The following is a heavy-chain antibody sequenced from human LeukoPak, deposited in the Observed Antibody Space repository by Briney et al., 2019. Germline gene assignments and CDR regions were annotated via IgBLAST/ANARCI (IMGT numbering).Heavy chain of an antibody. CDR1: GFTFSSYS. V-gene: IGHV3-21*01. CDR3: ARGSEVGATLLYGMDV. J-gene: IGHJ6*02. CDR2: ISSSSSYI. Sequence: PGGSLRLSCAASGFTFSSYSMNWVRQAPGKGLEWVSSISSSSSYIYYADSVKGRFTISRDNAKNSLYLQMNSLRAEDTAVYYCARGSEVGATLLYGMDVWGQGTTVTVSS. D-gene: IGHD1-26*01.